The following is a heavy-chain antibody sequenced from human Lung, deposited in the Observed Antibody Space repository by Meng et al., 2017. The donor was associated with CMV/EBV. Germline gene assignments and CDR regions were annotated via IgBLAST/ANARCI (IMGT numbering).Heavy chain of an antibody. D-gene: IGHD7-27*01. V-gene: IGHV1-2*02. CDR1: GYLFPGYY. J-gene: IGHJ3*01. CDR3: ARALKLGTVAFDL. CDR2: IFPNNGGT. Sequence: SVXVSXXASGYLFPGYYIHWVRQAPGQNLEWVGWIFPNNGGTKYAQNFQGRVTMTRDTSISTAYLELSRLRSDDTAVYYCARALKLGTVAFDLWGQGTRVTVSS.